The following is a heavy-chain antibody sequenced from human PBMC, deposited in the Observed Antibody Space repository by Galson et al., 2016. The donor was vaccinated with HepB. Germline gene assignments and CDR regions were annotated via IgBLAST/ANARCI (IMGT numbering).Heavy chain of an antibody. V-gene: IGHV2-5*02. Sequence: PALVKPPQTLTLTCSFSGFSLSTREVGVGWIRQPPGTALEWLALLYWAADKRYSPSLKSRLTITKDTSKNQVVLTMPNMDPVDTATYYCAHSRNDGYYYYYMDVWGGGTTVTVSS. D-gene: IGHD1-1*01. J-gene: IGHJ6*03. CDR1: GFSLSTREVG. CDR2: LYWAADK. CDR3: AHSRNDGYYYYYMDV.